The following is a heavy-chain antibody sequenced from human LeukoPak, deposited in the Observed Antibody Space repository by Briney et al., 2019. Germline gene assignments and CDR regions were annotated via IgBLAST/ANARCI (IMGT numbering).Heavy chain of an antibody. D-gene: IGHD1-26*01. J-gene: IGHJ4*02. CDR3: ARDRGSYSGFDS. V-gene: IGHV3-66*01. Sequence: PGGSLRLSCAASGFTVSSNYMSWVRQAPGKGLEWVSVIYSGGSTYYADSVKGRFTISRDNSKNSLYLQMNSLTDEDTAVYYCARDRGSYSGFDSWGQGTLVTVSS. CDR2: IYSGGST. CDR1: GFTVSSNY.